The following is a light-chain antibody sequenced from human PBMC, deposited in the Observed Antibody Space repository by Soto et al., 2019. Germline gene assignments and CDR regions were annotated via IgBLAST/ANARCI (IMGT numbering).Light chain of an antibody. CDR3: SSYTPSSTYV. J-gene: IGLJ1*01. CDR1: SSDIGRYDY. Sequence: QSVLTHPASGSGSPGQSIPISCTGTSSDIGRYDYVSWHQQHPGKAPKLIIHGVTHRPSGVSIRFAGSKSANTASLTISGLQAEDEAYYFCSSYTPSSTYVFGSGTKVTVL. CDR2: GVT. V-gene: IGLV2-14*01.